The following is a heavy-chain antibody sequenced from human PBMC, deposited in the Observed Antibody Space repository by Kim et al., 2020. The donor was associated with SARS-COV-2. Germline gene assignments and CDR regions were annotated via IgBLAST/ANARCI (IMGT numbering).Heavy chain of an antibody. Sequence: ASVKVSCKAPGHTLTIYHINWVRQAAGQGLEWMGWIHPNKGNSSYAQKLQGRFTMTRDTSISTVYMELSRLTDEDTAVYYCVGASGGGTEDWYFDVWSRG. D-gene: IGHD1-1*01. J-gene: IGHJ2*01. CDR3: VGASGGGTEDWYFDV. CDR1: GHTLTIYH. V-gene: IGHV1-8*01. CDR2: IHPNKGNS.